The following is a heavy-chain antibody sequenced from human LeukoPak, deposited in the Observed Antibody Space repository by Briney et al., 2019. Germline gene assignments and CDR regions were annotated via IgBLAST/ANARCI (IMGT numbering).Heavy chain of an antibody. CDR2: ISYDGSNK. CDR3: ARLRITIFGVVIVYIPLDYYYGMDV. V-gene: IGHV3-30-3*01. J-gene: IGHJ6*02. D-gene: IGHD3-3*01. CDR1: GFTFSSYA. Sequence: SGGSLRLSRAASGFTFSSYAMHWVRQAPGKGLEWVAVISYDGSNKYYADSVKGRFTISRDNSKNTLYLQMNSLRAEDTAVYYCARLRITIFGVVIVYIPLDYYYGMDVWGQGTTVTVSS.